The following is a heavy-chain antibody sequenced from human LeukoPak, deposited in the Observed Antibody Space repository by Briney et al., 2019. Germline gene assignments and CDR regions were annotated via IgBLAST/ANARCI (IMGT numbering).Heavy chain of an antibody. CDR1: GGSISSYY. V-gene: IGHV4-59*01. J-gene: IGHJ3*02. D-gene: IGHD1-1*01. CDR2: IYYSGST. CDR3: ARAGLQLAFDI. Sequence: SETLSLTCTVSGGSISSYYWSWIRQPPGKGLEWIGYIYYSGSTNYNPSLKSRVTISVDTSKNQFSLKLSSVTAADTAVYYCARAGLQLAFDIWGQGTMVTVSS.